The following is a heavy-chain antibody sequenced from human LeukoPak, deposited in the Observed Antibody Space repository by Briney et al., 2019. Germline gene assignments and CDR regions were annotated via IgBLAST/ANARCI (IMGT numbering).Heavy chain of an antibody. CDR3: ARNQRRLDY. Sequence: GGSLRLPCAASGFTFSNYAMSWVRQAPGKGLELVANIKQDGSEKYYVDSVKGRFTISRDNAKNSLYLQMNSLRAEDTAVYYCARNQRRLDYWGQGTLVTVSS. D-gene: IGHD1-14*01. CDR2: IKQDGSEK. CDR1: GFTFSNYA. V-gene: IGHV3-7*01. J-gene: IGHJ4*02.